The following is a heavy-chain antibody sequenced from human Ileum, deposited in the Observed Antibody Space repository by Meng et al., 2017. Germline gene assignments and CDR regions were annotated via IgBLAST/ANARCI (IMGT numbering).Heavy chain of an antibody. CDR3: ASRNYNYDDYFEY. V-gene: IGHV1-2*06. D-gene: IGHD1-7*01. CDR2: INSNSGGT. CDR1: GYSFTGYY. Sequence: QVHVVQSGAEAKKPGASVKVSYKPSGYSFTGYYMHWVRQAPGQGLEWMGRINSNSGGTNYAQKFKGRVTLTRDISTVYMELSSLRSDDTAVYYCASRNYNYDDYFEYWGQGTLVTVSS. J-gene: IGHJ4*02.